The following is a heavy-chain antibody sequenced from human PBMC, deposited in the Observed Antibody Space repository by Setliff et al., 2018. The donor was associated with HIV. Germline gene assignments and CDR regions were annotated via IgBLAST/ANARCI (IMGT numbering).Heavy chain of an antibody. CDR3: ARHGEEHPSSFFDP. CDR1: GYNFANHY. CDR2: MDPSNSYT. Sequence: GQSLKISCKGSGYNFANHYISWVRQKPGKGLEWMGKMDPSNSYTNYDPSFQGHVTMSADTSINTAYLHFNNLKASDSAIYYCARHGEEHPSSFFDPWGQGTLVTVSS. D-gene: IGHD3-10*01. J-gene: IGHJ5*02. V-gene: IGHV5-10-1*01.